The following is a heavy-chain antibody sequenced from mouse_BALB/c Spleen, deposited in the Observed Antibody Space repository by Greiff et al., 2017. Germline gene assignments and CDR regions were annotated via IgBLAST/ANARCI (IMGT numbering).Heavy chain of an antibody. V-gene: IGHV3-2*02. J-gene: IGHJ3*01. Sequence: EVKLQESGPGLVKPSQSLSLTCTVTGYSITSDYAWNWIRQFPGNKLEWMGYISYSGSTSYNPSLKSRISITRDTSKNQFFLQLNSVTTEDTATYYCAREGPYYGNPFAYWGQGTLVTVSA. CDR2: ISYSGST. D-gene: IGHD2-10*01. CDR1: GYSITSDYA. CDR3: AREGPYYGNPFAY.